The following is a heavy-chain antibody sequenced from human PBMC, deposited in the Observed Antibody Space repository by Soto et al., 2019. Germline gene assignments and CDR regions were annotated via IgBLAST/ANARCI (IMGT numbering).Heavy chain of an antibody. Sequence: QIQLVQSGAEVKKPGASVKVSCKASGYNFFDYGVSWVRQAPGQGLGWMGWVSPKSGNTDYARKVQRRVTMTTDISTSTAYMELRGLISDDTGVYYCARGRNVSSIGPLLVWGQGTLVSVSS. V-gene: IGHV1-18*01. CDR3: ARGRNVSSIGPLLV. J-gene: IGHJ1*01. CDR1: GYNFFDYG. CDR2: VSPKSGNT. D-gene: IGHD2-8*02.